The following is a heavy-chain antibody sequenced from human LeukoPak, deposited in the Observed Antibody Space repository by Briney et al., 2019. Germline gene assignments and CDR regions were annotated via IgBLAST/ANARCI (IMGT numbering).Heavy chain of an antibody. CDR3: ARTVRPDIVVVPAAKHYYYYGMDV. J-gene: IGHJ6*02. CDR1: GGSFSGYY. D-gene: IGHD2-2*01. CDR2: INHSGST. Sequence: SETLSLTCAVYGGSFSGYYWSWIRQPPGEGLEWIGEINHSGSTNYNPSLESRVTISVDTSKNQFSLKLSSVTAADTAVYYCARTVRPDIVVVPAAKHYYYYGMDVWGQGTTVTVSS. V-gene: IGHV4-34*01.